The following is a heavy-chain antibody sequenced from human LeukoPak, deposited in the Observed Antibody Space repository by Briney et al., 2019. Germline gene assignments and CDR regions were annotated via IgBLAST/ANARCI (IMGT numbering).Heavy chain of an antibody. Sequence: PGGSLRLSCAASGVTYSSYAMSWVRQAPGKGLEWVSAISGSGGSTYYADSVKGRFTISRDNSKNTLYLQMNSLRAEDTAVYYCAREISGYKYGPNWFDPWGQGTLVTVSS. J-gene: IGHJ5*02. CDR3: AREISGYKYGPNWFDP. CDR1: GVTYSSYA. D-gene: IGHD5-18*01. V-gene: IGHV3-23*01. CDR2: ISGSGGST.